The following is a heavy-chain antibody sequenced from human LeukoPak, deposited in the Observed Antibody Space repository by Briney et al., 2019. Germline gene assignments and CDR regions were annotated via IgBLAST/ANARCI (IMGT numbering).Heavy chain of an antibody. CDR1: GYTFTTYA. V-gene: IGHV1-3*01. D-gene: IGHD2-15*01. Sequence: WASVKVSCKASGYTFTTYAMHWVRQAPGQRLEWMGWISPDNGNTKYSQKLQGRVTITSDTSASTAYMELSSLRSEDTAVYYCARALLYCSGGSCSYYYYMDVWGKGTTVTVSS. CDR3: ARALLYCSGGSCSYYYYMDV. CDR2: ISPDNGNT. J-gene: IGHJ6*03.